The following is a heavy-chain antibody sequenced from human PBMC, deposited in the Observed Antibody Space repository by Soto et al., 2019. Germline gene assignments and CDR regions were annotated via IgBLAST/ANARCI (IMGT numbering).Heavy chain of an antibody. D-gene: IGHD5-18*01. V-gene: IGHV4-59*01. J-gene: IGHJ4*02. CDR3: ARDPGYSYGYN. CDR1: GGSISSYY. Sequence: SETLSLTCTVSGGSISSYYWSWIRQPPGKGLEWIGYIYYSGSTNYNPSLKSRVTISVDTSKNQFSLKLSSLRSEDTAVYYCARDPGYSYGYNWGQGTLVNVSS. CDR2: IYYSGST.